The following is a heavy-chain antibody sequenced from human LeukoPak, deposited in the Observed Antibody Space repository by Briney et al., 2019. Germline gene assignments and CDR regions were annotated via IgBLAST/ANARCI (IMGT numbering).Heavy chain of an antibody. D-gene: IGHD4-11*01. CDR3: VRSMGGSNDF. Sequence: GGSLRLSCAGSGFTFSNYWVHWVRHAPGKGLVWVSRINIDGSRTDYADSVRGRFTISRDNAKNTLSLQMNSLTAEDTAVYYCVRSMGGSNDFWGQGTLVTVSS. V-gene: IGHV3-74*01. J-gene: IGHJ4*02. CDR2: INIDGSRT. CDR1: GFTFSNYW.